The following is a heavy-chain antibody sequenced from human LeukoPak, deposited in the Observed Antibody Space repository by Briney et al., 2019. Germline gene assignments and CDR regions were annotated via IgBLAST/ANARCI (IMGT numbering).Heavy chain of an antibody. J-gene: IGHJ4*02. V-gene: IGHV1-46*01. Sequence: PRASVKVSCKASGYTFSNYDMNWVRQAPGQGLEWMGMINPSGGISYAQKFQGRVTMTGDMSTNTVYMELSSLRSEDTAVYYCARVDSRSPHELDYWGQGTLVTVSS. CDR3: ARVDSRSPHELDY. CDR1: GYTFSNYD. CDR2: INPSGGI. D-gene: IGHD6-6*01.